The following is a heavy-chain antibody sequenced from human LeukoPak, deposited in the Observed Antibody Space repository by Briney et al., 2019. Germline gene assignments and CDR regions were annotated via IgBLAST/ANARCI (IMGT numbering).Heavy chain of an antibody. V-gene: IGHV1-69*13. D-gene: IGHD5-12*01. CDR3: ASPMAHGVSGPPHDAFDI. Sequence: SVKVSCKASGGTFSSYAISWVRQAPGQGLEWMGGIIPIFGTANYAQKFQGRVTITADESTSTAYMELSSLRSEDTAVYYCASPMAHGVSGPPHDAFDIWGQGTMVTVSS. CDR1: GGTFSSYA. CDR2: IIPIFGTA. J-gene: IGHJ3*02.